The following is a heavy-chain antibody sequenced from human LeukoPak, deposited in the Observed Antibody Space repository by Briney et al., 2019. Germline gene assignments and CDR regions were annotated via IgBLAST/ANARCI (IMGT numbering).Heavy chain of an antibody. CDR1: GGSISNYY. V-gene: IGHV4-59*01. J-gene: IGHJ4*02. Sequence: TSETLSLTCTVSGGSISNYYWSWIRQPPGKGLEWIGNVFYSGTTNSNPSLKSRVTISVDTSKNQFSLKLSSVTAVDTAVYYCARTTRYYDSSGCFDFWGQGTLVTVSS. D-gene: IGHD3-22*01. CDR2: VFYSGTT. CDR3: ARTTRYYDSSGCFDF.